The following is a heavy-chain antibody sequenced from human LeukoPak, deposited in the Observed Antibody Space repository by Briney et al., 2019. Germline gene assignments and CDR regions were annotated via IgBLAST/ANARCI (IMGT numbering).Heavy chain of an antibody. Sequence: SETLSLTCAVYGGSFSGYYWSWIRQPPGKGLEWIGEINHSGSTNYNPSLKSRVTISVDTSKNQFSLKLSSVAAADTAVYYCARGRGYRTSYYFGYWGQGTLVTVSS. V-gene: IGHV4-34*01. CDR1: GGSFSGYY. D-gene: IGHD1-14*01. CDR3: ARGRGYRTSYYFGY. J-gene: IGHJ4*02. CDR2: INHSGST.